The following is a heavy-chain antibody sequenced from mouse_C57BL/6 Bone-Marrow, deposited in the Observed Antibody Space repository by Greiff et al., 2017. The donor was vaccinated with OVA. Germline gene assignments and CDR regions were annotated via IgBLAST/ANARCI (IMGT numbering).Heavy chain of an antibody. CDR3: ARWIYYGNMDD. CDR1: GYTFTDYY. CDR2: INPNNGGT. V-gene: IGHV1-26*01. J-gene: IGHJ4*01. Sequence: VQLQQSGPELVKPGASVKISCKASGYTFTDYYMNWVKQSNGKSLEWIGDINPNNGGTSYNQKFKGKATLTVDKSSSTAYMELRSLTSEDSAVYYCARWIYYGNMDDWGQGTSVTVSS. D-gene: IGHD2-1*01.